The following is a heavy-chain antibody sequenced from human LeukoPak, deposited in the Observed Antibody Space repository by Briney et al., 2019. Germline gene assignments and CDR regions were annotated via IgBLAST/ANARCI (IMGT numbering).Heavy chain of an antibody. CDR3: ARDARTTYYYGSGSYYGNY. D-gene: IGHD3-10*01. Sequence: ASVKVSCKASGYTFTSYGISWVRQAPGQGLEWMGWISAYNGNTNYAQKLQSRVTMTTDTSTSTAYMELRSLRSDDTAVYYCARDARTTYYYGSGSYYGNYWGQGTLVTVSS. V-gene: IGHV1-18*01. CDR1: GYTFTSYG. J-gene: IGHJ4*02. CDR2: ISAYNGNT.